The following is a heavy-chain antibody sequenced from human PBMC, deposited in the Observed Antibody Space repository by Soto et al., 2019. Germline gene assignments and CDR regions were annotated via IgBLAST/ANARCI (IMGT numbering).Heavy chain of an antibody. CDR3: PKDSYVDTAMAF. D-gene: IGHD5-18*01. CDR1: GFTVSGYG. J-gene: IGHJ3*01. V-gene: IGHV3-30*18. CDR2: ISYDGSNK. Sequence: LRLSCVASGFTVSGYGMYWVRQAPGKGLEWVAVISYDGSNKYYADSVKGRFTISRDNSKNTLYLQMNSLRAEYTDVYYCPKDSYVDTAMAFWGQGTMVTVSS.